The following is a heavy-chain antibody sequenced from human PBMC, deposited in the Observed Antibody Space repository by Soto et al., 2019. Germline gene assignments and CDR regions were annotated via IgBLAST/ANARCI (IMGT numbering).Heavy chain of an antibody. CDR2: IYYSGST. J-gene: IGHJ4*02. CDR3: ARRYGSSFDY. D-gene: IGHD1-1*01. V-gene: IGHV4-59*08. Sequence: QVQLQESGPGLVKPSETLSLTCTVSGGSISSYYWSWIRQPPGKGLESIGYIYYSGSTNYNPSLKSRGTISVDTSKNQFSLNLSSMTAAETAVYYCARRYGSSFDYWGQGTLVTVSS. CDR1: GGSISSYY.